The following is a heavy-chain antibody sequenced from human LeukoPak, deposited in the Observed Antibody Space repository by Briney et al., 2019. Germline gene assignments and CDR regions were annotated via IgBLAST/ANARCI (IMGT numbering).Heavy chain of an antibody. D-gene: IGHD3-10*01. CDR1: GFTFSSYW. V-gene: IGHV3-7*01. CDR3: ARDIRLLWFGEPSGAFDI. Sequence: GGSLRLSCAASGFTFSSYWMSWVRQAPGKGLEWVANIKQDGSEKYYVDSVKGRFTISRDNAKNSLYLQMNSLRAEDTAVYYCARDIRLLWFGEPSGAFDIWGQGTMVTVSS. CDR2: IKQDGSEK. J-gene: IGHJ3*02.